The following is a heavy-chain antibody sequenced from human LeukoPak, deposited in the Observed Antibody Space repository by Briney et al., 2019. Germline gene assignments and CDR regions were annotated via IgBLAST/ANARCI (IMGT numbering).Heavy chain of an antibody. CDR2: INPNSGCT. D-gene: IGHD2-15*01. CDR3: AKLDLLGY. CDR1: GYTFTGYY. J-gene: IGHJ4*02. Sequence: ASVKVSCKASGYTFTGYYMHWVRQAPRQGLEWMGWINPNSGCTNYAQEFQGTVTMTRDTSITTAYMELSRLRSDDTAVYYCAKLDLLGYWGQGTLVTVSS. V-gene: IGHV1-2*02.